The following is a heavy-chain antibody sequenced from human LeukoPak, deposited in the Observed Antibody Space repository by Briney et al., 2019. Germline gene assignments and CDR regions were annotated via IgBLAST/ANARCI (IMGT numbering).Heavy chain of an antibody. V-gene: IGHV4-59*08. CDR3: VGRRVGPFVN. D-gene: IGHD1-26*01. CDR2: IYYSGST. CDR1: GDSINNHY. Sequence: PSETLSLTRTVSGDSINNHYWSWIRQPPGKGLEGIGYIYYSGSTNYNPSLRRRVTISLDTSKNEFSLKLSSVTAADTAVYYCVGRRVGPFVNWGQGTLVTVSS. J-gene: IGHJ4*02.